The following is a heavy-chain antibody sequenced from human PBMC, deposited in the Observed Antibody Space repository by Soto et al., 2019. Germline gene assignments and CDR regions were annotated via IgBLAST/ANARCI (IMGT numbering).Heavy chain of an antibody. J-gene: IGHJ6*02. D-gene: IGHD6-13*01. CDR3: AKGALGYYYYYGMDV. V-gene: IGHV3-30*18. CDR2: ISYDGSNK. CDR1: GFTFSSYG. Sequence: QVQLVESGGGVVQPGRSLRLSFAASGFTFSSYGMHWVRQAPGKWLEWVAVISYDGSNKYYADSVKGRFTISRDNSKNTLYLQMNSLRAEDTAVYYCAKGALGYYYYYGMDVWGQGTTVTVSS.